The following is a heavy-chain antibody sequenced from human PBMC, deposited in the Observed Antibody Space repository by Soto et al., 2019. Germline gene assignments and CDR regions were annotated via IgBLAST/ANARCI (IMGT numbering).Heavy chain of an antibody. Sequence: GGSLRLSCAFSVFNVMSYWMSWVRQAPGKGLEWVASIKEDGSEIYYLQSVRGRFAISRDSAGNALQLAMNYLSAEDTATYFCARDIGFDYVNWGQGTLVTVSS. CDR2: IKEDGSEI. V-gene: IGHV3-7*01. CDR1: VFNVMSYW. D-gene: IGHD3-16*01. J-gene: IGHJ4*02. CDR3: ARDIGFDYVN.